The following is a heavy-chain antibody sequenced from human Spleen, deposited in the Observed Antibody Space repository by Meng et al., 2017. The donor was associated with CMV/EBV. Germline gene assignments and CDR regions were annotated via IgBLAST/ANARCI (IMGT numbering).Heavy chain of an antibody. CDR1: GFTFSSYS. CDR3: ARGQYSSSHRETPHNLNYYGMDV. V-gene: IGHV3-21*01. CDR2: ISSSSSYI. Sequence: GESLKISCAASGFTFSSYSMNWVRQAPGKGLEWVSSISSSSSYIYYADSVKGRFTISRDNAKNSLYLQMNSLRAEDTAVYYCARGQYSSSHRETPHNLNYYGMDVWGQGTTVTVSS. J-gene: IGHJ6*02. D-gene: IGHD6-6*01.